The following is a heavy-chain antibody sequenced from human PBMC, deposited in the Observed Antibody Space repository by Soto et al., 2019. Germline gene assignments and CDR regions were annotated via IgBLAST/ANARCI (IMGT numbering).Heavy chain of an antibody. V-gene: IGHV3-21*03. D-gene: IGHD4-17*01. CDR2: ISSTMSYI. Sequence: GGSLRLSCAASGFTFTTYSMNWVRQAPGKGLEWVSSISSTMSYINYADSVKGRFTISRDNAKNILYLQMNSLRAEDTAVYYCAPPGGHYGDLIGYWGQGTLVTVSS. CDR3: APPGGHYGDLIGY. CDR1: GFTFTTYS. J-gene: IGHJ4*02.